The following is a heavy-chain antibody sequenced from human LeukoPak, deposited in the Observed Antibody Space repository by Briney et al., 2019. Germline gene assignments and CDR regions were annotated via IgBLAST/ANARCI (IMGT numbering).Heavy chain of an antibody. Sequence: PGRSLRLSCAASGFTFSNYDMHWVRQPPGKGPEWVAVIWYDGSAKYYVDSVKGRSTISRDNSKNTLYLQMNRLRAEDTAVYYCARVRGYYFDYWGQGTLVTVSS. CDR3: ARVRGYYFDY. V-gene: IGHV3-33*01. J-gene: IGHJ4*02. CDR1: GFTFSNYD. CDR2: IWYDGSAK.